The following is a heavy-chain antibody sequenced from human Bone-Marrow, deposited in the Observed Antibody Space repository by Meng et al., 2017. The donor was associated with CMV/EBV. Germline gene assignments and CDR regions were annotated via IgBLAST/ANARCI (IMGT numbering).Heavy chain of an antibody. V-gene: IGHV1-2*02. CDR3: ARMYYDFWSGYYETIYYFDY. CDR2: INPNSGGT. CDR1: GYTFTGYY. Sequence: ASVKVSCKASGYTFTGYYMHWVRQAPGQGLEWMGWINPNSGGTNYAQKFQGRVTMTRDTSISTAYMELSRLRSDDTAVYYCARMYYDFWSGYYETIYYFDYCGQGTLVTVSS. J-gene: IGHJ4*02. D-gene: IGHD3-3*01.